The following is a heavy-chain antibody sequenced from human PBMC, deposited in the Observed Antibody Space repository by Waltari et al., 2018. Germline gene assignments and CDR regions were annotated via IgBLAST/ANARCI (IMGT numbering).Heavy chain of an antibody. D-gene: IGHD2-15*01. CDR2: IHGSGRT. CDR3: ARDRGRGLYLDS. CDR1: GDSMNRNNW. V-gene: IGHV4-4*02. Sequence: QLQLQQSGPGLVKPSESLSLTSAVSGDSMNRNNWWNWVRQPPGKGLEWLGQIHGSGRTNYNPSLESRVTVSIDTSNNQFALKVSYATAADTAVYYCARDRGRGLYLDSWGQGTLVTVSP. J-gene: IGHJ4*02.